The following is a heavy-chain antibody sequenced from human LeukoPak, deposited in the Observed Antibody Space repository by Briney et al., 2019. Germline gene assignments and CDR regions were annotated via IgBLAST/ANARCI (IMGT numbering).Heavy chain of an antibody. CDR3: GRDALVGYFSYYYMDV. Sequence: SETLSLTCTVSGGSISSHYWTWIRQSPVKGREWIGRISNSGSTSYTPSLKSRVTISIDTSKNQFSLKLSSVTAADTAVYYCGRDALVGYFSYYYMDVWGKGTTVTVSS. CDR1: GGSISSHY. D-gene: IGHD2-15*01. CDR2: ISNSGST. V-gene: IGHV4-59*11. J-gene: IGHJ6*03.